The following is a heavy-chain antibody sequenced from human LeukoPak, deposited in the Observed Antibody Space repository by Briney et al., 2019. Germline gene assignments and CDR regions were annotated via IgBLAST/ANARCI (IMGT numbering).Heavy chain of an antibody. V-gene: IGHV4-59*12. D-gene: IGHD3-10*01. J-gene: IGHJ3*02. CDR2: IYYSGST. CDR1: GGSISSYY. Sequence: PSETLSLTCTVSGGSISSYYWSWIRQPPGKGLEWIGYIYYSGSTNYDPSLKSRVTISLDTSRNQFSLKLNSVTAADTAVYYCAKSNGYGLVDIWGQGTMVTVSS. CDR3: AKSNGYGLVDI.